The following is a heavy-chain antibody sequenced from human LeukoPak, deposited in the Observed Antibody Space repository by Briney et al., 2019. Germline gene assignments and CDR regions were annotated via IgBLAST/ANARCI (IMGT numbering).Heavy chain of an antibody. V-gene: IGHV3-30*04. J-gene: IGHJ4*02. CDR2: ISYDGSNK. D-gene: IGHD1-26*01. Sequence: PGRSLRLSCAASGFTFNSYAMHWVRQAPGKGLEWVAAISYDGSNKKYADSVKGRFTISRDNSKNTLYLQMNSLRGEETAVYYCARDWAWAAAAPGRYSGSYYSDYWGQGTLVTVSS. CDR3: ARDWAWAAAAPGRYSGSYYSDY. CDR1: GFTFNSYA.